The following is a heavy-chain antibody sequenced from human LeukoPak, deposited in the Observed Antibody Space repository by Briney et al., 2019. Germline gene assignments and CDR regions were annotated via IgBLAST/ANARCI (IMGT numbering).Heavy chain of an antibody. CDR3: ARGAFDSKTYYQTPVDY. J-gene: IGHJ4*02. D-gene: IGHD3-10*01. V-gene: IGHV1-18*01. CDR2: ISAHSGNT. Sequence: ASVKVSCKTSGYTFTNYGIHWVRQAPGQGLEWMGWISAHSGNTNYAQKLQGRLTLTTDTSTTTAYMDLRSLRSDDTAMYYCARGAFDSKTYYQTPVDYWGQGTLVTVSS. CDR1: GYTFTNYG.